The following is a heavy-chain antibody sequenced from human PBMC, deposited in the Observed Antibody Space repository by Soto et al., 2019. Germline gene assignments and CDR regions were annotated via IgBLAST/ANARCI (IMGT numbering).Heavy chain of an antibody. V-gene: IGHV3-74*03. Sequence: EVQLVESGGDLVQPGGSRRVSCAASGFTFSGHWMHWVRQVPGKGLEWVSRINTDGASSAYADSVKGRFTISRDNAKNTLYLQMNGLRADDTAVYYCAREAGYCSRTSCYRRAFDTWGQGTTVTVS. CDR1: GFTFSGHW. CDR3: AREAGYCSRTSCYRRAFDT. J-gene: IGHJ3*02. D-gene: IGHD2-2*01. CDR2: INTDGASS.